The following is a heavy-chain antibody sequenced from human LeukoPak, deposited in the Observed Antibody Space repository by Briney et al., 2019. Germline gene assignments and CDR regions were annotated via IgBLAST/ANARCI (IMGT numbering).Heavy chain of an antibody. CDR2: INSDGSST. D-gene: IGHD5-12*01. Sequence: GRSLRLSCAASGFTFSSYWMHWVRQAPGKGLVWVSRINSDGSSTSYADSVKGRFTISRDNAKNTLYLQMNSLRAEDTAVYYCARDGDIVATYYFDYWGQGTLVTVSS. J-gene: IGHJ4*02. CDR3: ARDGDIVATYYFDY. CDR1: GFTFSSYW. V-gene: IGHV3-74*01.